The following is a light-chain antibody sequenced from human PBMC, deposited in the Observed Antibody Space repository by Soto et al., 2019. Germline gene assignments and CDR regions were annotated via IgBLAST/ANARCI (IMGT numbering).Light chain of an antibody. Sequence: DIQMTQSPSTLSASVGDRVTITCRASQSVTTWLAWYQQKPGKAPKLLIYTTSTSESGVPSRFSGSGSGTEFTLTISSLQPDDFATYYCQHYNSYSWTFGQGTQVEIK. J-gene: IGKJ1*01. CDR1: QSVTTW. CDR3: QHYNSYSWT. V-gene: IGKV1-5*03. CDR2: TTS.